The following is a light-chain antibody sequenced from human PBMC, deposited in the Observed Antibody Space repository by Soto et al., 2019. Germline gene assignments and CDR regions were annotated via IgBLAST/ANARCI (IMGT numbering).Light chain of an antibody. V-gene: IGKV2-28*01. CDR1: QTLLHSNGYNY. J-gene: IGKJ1*01. CDR2: LGS. Sequence: DIVMTQSPLSLPVTPGEPASISCRYIQTLLHSNGYNYLDWYLQKSGQSPQLLIYLGSTRASGVPDRFNGSGSGTDFTLKIRRVEAEDVGVYYCMQPLHTPWTFGQGTKVDIK. CDR3: MQPLHTPWT.